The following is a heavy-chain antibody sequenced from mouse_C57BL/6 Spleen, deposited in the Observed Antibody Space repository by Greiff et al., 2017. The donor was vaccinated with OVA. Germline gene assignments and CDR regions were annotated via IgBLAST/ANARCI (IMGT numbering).Heavy chain of an antibody. CDR2: ISDGGSYT. D-gene: IGHD2-2*01. Sequence: EVKVVESGGGLVKPGGSLKLSCAASGFTFSSYAMSWVRQTPEKRLEWVATISDGGSYTYYPDNVKGRFTISRDNAKNNLYLQMSHLKSEDTAMYYCARDQGYDGAYYFDYWGQGTTLTVSS. J-gene: IGHJ2*01. CDR3: ARDQGYDGAYYFDY. V-gene: IGHV5-4*01. CDR1: GFTFSSYA.